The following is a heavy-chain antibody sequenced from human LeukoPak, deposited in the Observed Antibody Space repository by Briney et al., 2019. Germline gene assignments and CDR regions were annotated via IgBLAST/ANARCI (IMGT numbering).Heavy chain of an antibody. V-gene: IGHV3-23*01. CDR3: AKDGPGYYGSGSHYTAYPYYFDY. CDR2: ISGSGGST. CDR1: GFTFSSYG. Sequence: GGSLRLSCAASGFTFSSYGMHWVRQAPGKGLEWVAGISGSGGSTYYADSVKGRFTISRDNSKNTLYLQMNSLRAEDTAVYYCAKDGPGYYGSGSHYTAYPYYFDYWGQGTLVTVSS. D-gene: IGHD3-10*01. J-gene: IGHJ4*02.